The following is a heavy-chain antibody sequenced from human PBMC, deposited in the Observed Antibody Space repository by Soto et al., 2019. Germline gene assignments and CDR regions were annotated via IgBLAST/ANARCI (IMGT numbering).Heavy chain of an antibody. V-gene: IGHV3-30*18. CDR3: AKDQGRFPIRGINWFDP. J-gene: IGHJ5*02. CDR1: GFTFSSYG. Sequence: GGSLRLSCAASGFTFSSYGMHWVRQAPGKGLEWVAVISYDGSNKYYADSVKGRFTISRDNSKNTLYLQMNSLRAEDTAVYYCAKDQGRFPIRGINWFDPWGQGTLVTSPQ. CDR2: ISYDGSNK. D-gene: IGHD3-10*01.